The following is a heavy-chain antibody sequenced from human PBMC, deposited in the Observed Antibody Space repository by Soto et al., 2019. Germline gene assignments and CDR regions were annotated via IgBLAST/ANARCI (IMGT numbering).Heavy chain of an antibody. D-gene: IGHD2-15*01. CDR2: IYPSGSEI. CDR3: ARQMGVVTTRAYFYHGLDV. CDR1: GYSFTSYW. J-gene: IGHJ6*02. Sequence: HGESLEISCKGSGYSFTSYWIAWVRQMPGKGLEWMGTIYPSGSEIKYSPSFQGRVTISADKSITTAYLQWSRLKASDSAIYYCARQMGVVTTRAYFYHGLDVWGQGTTVTVSS. V-gene: IGHV5-51*01.